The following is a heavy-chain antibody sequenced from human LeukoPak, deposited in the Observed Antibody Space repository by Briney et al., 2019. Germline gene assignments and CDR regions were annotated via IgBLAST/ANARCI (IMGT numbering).Heavy chain of an antibody. V-gene: IGHV4-4*07. Sequence: PSETLSLTCTVSGGPISSYYWSWIRQPAGKGLEWIGRIYPDGSTNYNPSLKSRVTISVDTSKNQFSLKLSSVTAADTALYYCARGRYCSGGSCYPHFDYWGQGTLVTVPS. D-gene: IGHD2-15*01. CDR1: GGPISSYY. CDR2: IYPDGST. J-gene: IGHJ4*02. CDR3: ARGRYCSGGSCYPHFDY.